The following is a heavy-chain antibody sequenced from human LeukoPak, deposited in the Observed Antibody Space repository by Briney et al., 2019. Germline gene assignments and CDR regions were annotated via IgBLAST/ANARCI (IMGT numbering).Heavy chain of an antibody. V-gene: IGHV1-18*01. J-gene: IGHJ4*02. CDR1: AYTFTTYG. D-gene: IGHD3-22*01. CDR2: ISAYNGDT. CDR3: ARNEASGYYYYFDY. Sequence: ASVQVSCKASAYTFTTYGISWVRQAPGQGLEWMGWISAYNGDTKYAQKVQGRVTVTTDTSTNTVHMELRSLTSDDTAVYYCARNEASGYYYYFDYWGQGTLVTVSS.